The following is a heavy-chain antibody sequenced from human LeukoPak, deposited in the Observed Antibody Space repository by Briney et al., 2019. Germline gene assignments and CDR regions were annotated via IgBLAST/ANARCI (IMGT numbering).Heavy chain of an antibody. CDR1: GDSLSSNSAA. D-gene: IGHD6-13*01. V-gene: IGHV6-1*01. J-gene: IGHJ4*02. CDR3: ARFIVASGSFDY. CDR2: TFYRSNLYN. Sequence: SHTLSLTCALSGDSLSSNSAAWYWIRQSPSRGLEWLVRTFYRSNLYNDYPVPVKSRITINPDTSKNQFSLQLNSVTPEDTAIYYCARFIVASGSFDYWGQGTLVTVSS.